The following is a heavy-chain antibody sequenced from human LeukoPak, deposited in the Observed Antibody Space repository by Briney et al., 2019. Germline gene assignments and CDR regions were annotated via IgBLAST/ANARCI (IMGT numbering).Heavy chain of an antibody. CDR1: GYTFTSYG. D-gene: IGHD6-19*01. CDR2: ISAYNGNT. Sequence: ASVKVSCKASGYTFTSYGISWVRQAPGQGLEWMGWISAYNGNTNYAQKLQGRVTMTTDTSTSTAYMELRSLRSDDTAVYYCARVRGGQWLENYFDYWGQGTLVTVSS. V-gene: IGHV1-18*04. CDR3: ARVRGGQWLENYFDY. J-gene: IGHJ4*02.